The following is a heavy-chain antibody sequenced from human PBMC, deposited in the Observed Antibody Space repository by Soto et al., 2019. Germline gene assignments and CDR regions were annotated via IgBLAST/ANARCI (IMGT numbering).Heavy chain of an antibody. Sequence: PSETLSLTCTVSGGPISSGSYYWNWIRKHPGKGLEWIGFIYYSGSTYYNPSLKSRVTISVDTSKNQFSLQLSSVTAADTAVYYCAIWSTSTSGSQLYNWFDPLGQGTLVTVSS. CDR1: GGPISSGSYY. J-gene: IGHJ5*02. CDR2: IYYSGST. D-gene: IGHD3-10*01. CDR3: AIWSTSTSGSQLYNWFDP. V-gene: IGHV4-31*03.